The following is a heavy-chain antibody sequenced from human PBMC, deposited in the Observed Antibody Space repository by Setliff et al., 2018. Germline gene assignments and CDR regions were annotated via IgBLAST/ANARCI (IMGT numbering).Heavy chain of an antibody. J-gene: IGHJ4*02. V-gene: IGHV4-34*01. CDR3: ARDLGHGGDSDY. D-gene: IGHD2-21*02. CDR1: GGSFSAYY. Sequence: SETLSLTCAVYGGSFSAYYWSWIRQPPGKGLEWIGEINHSGSTNYNPSLKSRVTMSIDTSKNQFSLKLNSVTATDTAVYYCARDLGHGGDSDYWGQGTLVTVSS. CDR2: INHSGST.